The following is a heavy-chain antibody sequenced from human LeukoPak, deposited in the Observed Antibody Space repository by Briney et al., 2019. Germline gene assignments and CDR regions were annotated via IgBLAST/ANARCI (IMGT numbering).Heavy chain of an antibody. CDR1: GVTFSSYA. Sequence: GGSLRLSCAASGVTFSSYAISWVRQAPGKGLEWVSAISGSGGSTYYADSVKGRFTISRDNSKNTLYLQMNSLRAEDTAVYYCAKGNPYCGGDCPFNYWGQGTLVTVSS. D-gene: IGHD2-21*02. J-gene: IGHJ4*02. V-gene: IGHV3-23*01. CDR3: AKGNPYCGGDCPFNY. CDR2: ISGSGGST.